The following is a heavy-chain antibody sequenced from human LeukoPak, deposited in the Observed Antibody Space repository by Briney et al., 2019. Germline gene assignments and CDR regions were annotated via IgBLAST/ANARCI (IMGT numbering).Heavy chain of an antibody. V-gene: IGHV3-30-3*01. CDR1: GFTFSSYA. J-gene: IGHJ4*02. CDR3: AKDADSGSYYTYFDY. D-gene: IGHD3-10*01. Sequence: PGGSLRLSCAASGFTFSSYAMHWVRQAPGKGLEWVAVISYDGSNKYYADSVKGRFTISRDNSKNTLYLQMNSLRAEDTAVYYCAKDADSGSYYTYFDYWGQGTLVTVSS. CDR2: ISYDGSNK.